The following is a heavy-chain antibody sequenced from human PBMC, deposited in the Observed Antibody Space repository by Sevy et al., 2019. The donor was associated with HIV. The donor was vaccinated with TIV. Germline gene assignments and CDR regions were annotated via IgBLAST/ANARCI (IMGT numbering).Heavy chain of an antibody. CDR3: VRVSYPGNDHFDY. V-gene: IGHV3-72*01. Sequence: GGSLRLSCAASGFTLSDHYMDWVRQAPGKGLEWVGRIRDKPNSYTTEYAASVEGRFAISRDDSKNSLSLQMNSLKTEDTAVDYCVRVSYPGNDHFDYWGQGTLVTVSS. D-gene: IGHD1-26*01. CDR1: GFTLSDHY. J-gene: IGHJ4*02. CDR2: IRDKPNSYTT.